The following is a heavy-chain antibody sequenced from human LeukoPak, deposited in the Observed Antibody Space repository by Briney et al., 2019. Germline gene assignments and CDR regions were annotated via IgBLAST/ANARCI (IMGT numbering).Heavy chain of an antibody. CDR2: ISSSSSYI. CDR1: GSTFSSYS. Sequence: GGSLRLSCAASGSTFSSYSMNWVRQAPGKGLEWVSSISSSSSYIYYADSVKGRFTISRDNAKNSLYLQMNSLRAEDTAVYYCARVLRFLDYFDYWGQGTLVTVSS. V-gene: IGHV3-21*01. J-gene: IGHJ4*02. D-gene: IGHD3-3*01. CDR3: ARVLRFLDYFDY.